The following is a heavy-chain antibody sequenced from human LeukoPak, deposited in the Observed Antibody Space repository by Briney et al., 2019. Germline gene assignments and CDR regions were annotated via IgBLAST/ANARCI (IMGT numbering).Heavy chain of an antibody. D-gene: IGHD5-18*01. CDR3: ARGRRGYSYGYSLNFDY. V-gene: IGHV4-34*01. J-gene: IGHJ4*02. CDR1: GGSFSGYY. Sequence: SETLSLTCAVYGGSFSGYYWSWIRQPPGKGLEWIGEINHSGSTNYNPSLKSRVTISVDTSKNQFSLKLSSVTAADTAVYYCARGRRGYSYGYSLNFDYWGQGTLVTVSS. CDR2: INHSGST.